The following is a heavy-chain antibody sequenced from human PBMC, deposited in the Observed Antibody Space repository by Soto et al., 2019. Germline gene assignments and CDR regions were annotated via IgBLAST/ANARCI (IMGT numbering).Heavy chain of an antibody. D-gene: IGHD3-22*01. CDR2: ISYDGSNK. V-gene: IGHV3-30-3*01. J-gene: IGHJ4*02. CDR3: AREAADYDSSGYYVGNCFDF. CDR1: GFTFSSYA. Sequence: QVQLVESGGGVVQPGRSLRLSCAASGFTFSSYAMHWVRQAPGKGLEWVAVISYDGSNKYYADSVKGRFTISRDNSKNTLYLQMNSLRAEDTAVYYFAREAADYDSSGYYVGNCFDFWGQGNLVTVSS.